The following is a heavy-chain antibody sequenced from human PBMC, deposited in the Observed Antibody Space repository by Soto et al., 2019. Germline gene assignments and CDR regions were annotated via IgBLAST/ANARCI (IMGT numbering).Heavy chain of an antibody. CDR1: GFTFSSYA. D-gene: IGHD2-15*01. V-gene: IGHV3-30*04. J-gene: IGHJ1*01. CDR2: ISYDGSNK. Sequence: GGSLRLSCAASGFTFSSYAMHWVRQAPGKGLEWVAVISYDGSNKYYADSVKGRFTISRDNSKNTLYLQMNSLRAEDTAVYYCARDQDGGNQYFQHWGQGTLVTVSS. CDR3: ARDQDGGNQYFQH.